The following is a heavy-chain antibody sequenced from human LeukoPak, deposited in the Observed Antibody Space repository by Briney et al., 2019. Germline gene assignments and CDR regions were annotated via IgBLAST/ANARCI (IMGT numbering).Heavy chain of an antibody. J-gene: IGHJ3*02. CDR1: GGSISSSSYY. V-gene: IGHV4-39*07. CDR2: IYYSGTT. Sequence: PSETLSLTCTVSGGSISSSSYYWGWIRQPPGKGLTWIGSIYYSGTTYYNPSLKSRVTISVDTSKNQFSLRLSSVTAADTAVYYCARDLSYYDSSGTNAFDIWGQGTMVTVSS. CDR3: ARDLSYYDSSGTNAFDI. D-gene: IGHD3-22*01.